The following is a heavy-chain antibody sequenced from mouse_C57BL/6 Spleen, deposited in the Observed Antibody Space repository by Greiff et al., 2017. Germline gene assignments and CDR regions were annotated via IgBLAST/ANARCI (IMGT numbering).Heavy chain of an antibody. CDR1: GYTFTDYN. Sequence: VQLKESGPELVKPGASVKIPCKASGYTFTDYNMDWVKQSHGKSLEWIGDINPNNGGTIYNQKFKGKATLTVDKSSSTAYMELRSLTSEDTAVYYCARGDYSNFDYAMDYWGQGTSVTVSS. CDR3: ARGDYSNFDYAMDY. J-gene: IGHJ4*01. V-gene: IGHV1-18*01. D-gene: IGHD2-5*01. CDR2: INPNNGGT.